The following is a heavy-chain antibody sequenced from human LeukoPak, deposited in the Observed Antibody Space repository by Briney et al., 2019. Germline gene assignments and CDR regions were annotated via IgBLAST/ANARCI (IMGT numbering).Heavy chain of an antibody. D-gene: IGHD6-13*01. V-gene: IGHV3-23*01. CDR3: ARDQTDIAAAGIVGRGTLGTYYYYGMDV. Sequence: GGSLRLSCTASGFTFSNSAMRWVRQAPGKGLECVSAISSSGGGTYYADSVKGRFTISRDNSKNTLYLQMNSLRAEDTAVYYCARDQTDIAAAGIVGRGTLGTYYYYGMDVWGQGTTVTVSS. CDR1: GFTFSNSA. CDR2: ISSSGGGT. J-gene: IGHJ6*02.